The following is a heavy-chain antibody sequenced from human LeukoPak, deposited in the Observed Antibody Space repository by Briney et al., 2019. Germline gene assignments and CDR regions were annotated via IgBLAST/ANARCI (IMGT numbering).Heavy chain of an antibody. CDR3: ARESLPFFAGIAAAATDYYYYYMDV. D-gene: IGHD6-13*01. CDR2: IYYSGST. J-gene: IGHJ6*03. CDR1: GGSISSSSYY. V-gene: IGHV4-39*02. Sequence: SETLSLTCTVSGGSISSSSYYWGWIRQPPGKGLEWIGSIYYSGSTYYNPSLKSRVTISVDTSKNQFSLKLSSVTAADTAVYYCARESLPFFAGIAAAATDYYYYYMDVWGKGTTVTVSS.